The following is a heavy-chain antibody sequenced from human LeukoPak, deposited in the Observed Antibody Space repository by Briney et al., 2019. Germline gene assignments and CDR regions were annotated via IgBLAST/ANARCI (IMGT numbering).Heavy chain of an antibody. D-gene: IGHD4/OR15-4a*01. CDR1: GFTFSSYA. CDR3: AKDTDYGPESDAFDI. Sequence: GGSLRLSCAASGFTFSSYAMHWVRQAPGKGLEWVAVISYDGSNKYYADSVKGRFTISRDNSKNTLYLQMNSLRAEDTAVYYCAKDTDYGPESDAFDIWGQGTMVTVSS. J-gene: IGHJ3*02. V-gene: IGHV3-30-3*01. CDR2: ISYDGSNK.